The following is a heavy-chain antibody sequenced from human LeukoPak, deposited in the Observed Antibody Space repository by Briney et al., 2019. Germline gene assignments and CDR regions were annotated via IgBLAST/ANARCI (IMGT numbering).Heavy chain of an antibody. Sequence: TGGSLRLSCAASGFTFSSYWVHWVRQAPGKGLVWVSRIKSDGKTNYADSVKGRFTISRDNAKNTVSLQMNSLRAEDTGVYYCARAPSEIGGYYPEYFRHWGQGTLVTVSS. CDR1: GFTFSSYW. J-gene: IGHJ1*01. D-gene: IGHD3-22*01. CDR2: IKSDGKT. CDR3: ARAPSEIGGYYPEYFRH. V-gene: IGHV3-74*01.